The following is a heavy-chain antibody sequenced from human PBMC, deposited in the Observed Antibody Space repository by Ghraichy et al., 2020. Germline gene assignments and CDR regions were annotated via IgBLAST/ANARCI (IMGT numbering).Heavy chain of an antibody. CDR3: AKDPDQLLYIYYYYGMDV. Sequence: GGSLRLSCAASGFTFSSYGMHWVRQAPGKGLEWVAVISYDGSNKYYADSVKGRFTISRDNSKNTLYLQMNSLRAEDTAVYYCAKDPDQLLYIYYYYGMDVWGQGTTVTVSS. V-gene: IGHV3-30*18. J-gene: IGHJ6*02. D-gene: IGHD2-2*02. CDR2: ISYDGSNK. CDR1: GFTFSSYG.